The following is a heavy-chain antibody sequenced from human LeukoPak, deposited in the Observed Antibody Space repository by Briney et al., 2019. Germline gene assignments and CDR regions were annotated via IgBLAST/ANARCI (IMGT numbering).Heavy chain of an antibody. V-gene: IGHV1-18*01. D-gene: IGHD5-24*01. CDR2: LSAHNGDT. J-gene: IGHJ3*02. Sequence: EASVKVSCKASGYTFISYGISWVRQAPGQGLEWMGWLSAHNGDTNYAQKFQGRVTMTTDTSTSTIYMELRSLTSDDPAVYYCARKLREERAPEVETNAFDIWGQGTMVTVSS. CDR3: ARKLREERAPEVETNAFDI. CDR1: GYTFISYG.